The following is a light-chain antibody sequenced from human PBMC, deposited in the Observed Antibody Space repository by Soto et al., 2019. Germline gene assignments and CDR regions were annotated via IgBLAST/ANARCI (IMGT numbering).Light chain of an antibody. CDR3: QLYGTSQST. Sequence: EIVLTQSPATLSLSPGERATLSCGASQSVSSSYLAWYQQKPGLAPRLLIYDASSRATGIPDRFSGSGSGTVFTPPITRLEVKVFVVYYFQLYGTSQSTFALGTKGDIK. V-gene: IGKV3D-20*01. CDR2: DAS. CDR1: QSVSSSY. J-gene: IGKJ3*01.